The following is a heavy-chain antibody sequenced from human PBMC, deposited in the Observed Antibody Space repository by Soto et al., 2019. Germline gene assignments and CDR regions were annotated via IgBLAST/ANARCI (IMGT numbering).Heavy chain of an antibody. CDR2: ISWDGGSI. Sequence: EVQLVESGGGVVQPGGSLRLSCEASGFTFDDYMMHWVRQAPGKGLEWISLISWDGGSIDYADSIKGRFTVSRDNSKNSLFLDMHSLETEDTAVYYCAKEGSGGSSLDSWGQGTLVSVSS. D-gene: IGHD2-15*01. CDR1: GFTFDDYM. J-gene: IGHJ5*01. CDR3: AKEGSGGSSLDS. V-gene: IGHV3-43*01.